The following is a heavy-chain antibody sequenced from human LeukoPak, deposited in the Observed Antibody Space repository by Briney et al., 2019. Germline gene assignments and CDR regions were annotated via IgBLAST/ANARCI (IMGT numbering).Heavy chain of an antibody. CDR3: ARRRYSGSYPVWTFDY. CDR1: GGSISSYSYY. D-gene: IGHD1-26*01. V-gene: IGHV4-39*01. CDR2: IYYSGST. J-gene: IGHJ4*02. Sequence: SETLSLTCTVSGGSISSYSYYWGWIRQPPGKGLEWIGTIYYSGSTYYNPSLKSRVTISVNTAKDQFSLKLNSVTAAGTAVYYCARRRYSGSYPVWTFDYWGQGTLVTVSS.